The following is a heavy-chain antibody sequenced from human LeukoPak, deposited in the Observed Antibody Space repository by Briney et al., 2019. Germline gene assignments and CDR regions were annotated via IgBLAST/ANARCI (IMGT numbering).Heavy chain of an antibody. D-gene: IGHD3-10*01. V-gene: IGHV4-34*01. CDR2: INHSGST. CDR3: ARLPRAGYYYGMDV. Sequence: PSETLSLTCAVYGGSFSGYYWSWIRQPPGKGLEWIGEINHSGSTNYNPSLKSRVTISVDTSKNQFSLKLSSVTAADTAVYYCARLPRAGYYYGMDVWGQGTTVTVCS. CDR1: GGSFSGYY. J-gene: IGHJ6*02.